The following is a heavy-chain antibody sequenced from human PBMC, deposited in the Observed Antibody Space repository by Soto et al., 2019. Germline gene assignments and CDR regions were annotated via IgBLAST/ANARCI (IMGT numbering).Heavy chain of an antibody. J-gene: IGHJ6*03. CDR2: ISAYNGNT. Sequence: QVQLVQSGAAVKKPWASVKVSCKASGYTFTSYGISWVRQAPGQGLEWMGWISAYNGNTNYAQKLQGRFTMNTDTSTSPAYMEMRSLRSDDTAVYYCARGVTYYDILTGYFPYSYMDVWGKGTTVTVSS. CDR3: ARGVTYYDILTGYFPYSYMDV. CDR1: GYTFTSYG. V-gene: IGHV1-18*01. D-gene: IGHD3-9*01.